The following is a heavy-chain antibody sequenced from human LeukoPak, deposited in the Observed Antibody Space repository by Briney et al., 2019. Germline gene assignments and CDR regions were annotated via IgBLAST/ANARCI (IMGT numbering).Heavy chain of an antibody. V-gene: IGHV1-2*02. D-gene: IGHD6-6*01. Sequence: ASVKVSCKASGYTFTGYYMHWVRQAPGQGLEWMGWINPNSGGTNYAQKFQGRVTMTRDTSISAAYMELSRLRSDDTAVYYCARARASSIAARTLLGYWGQGTLVTVSS. CDR3: ARARASSIAARTLLGY. J-gene: IGHJ4*02. CDR1: GYTFTGYY. CDR2: INPNSGGT.